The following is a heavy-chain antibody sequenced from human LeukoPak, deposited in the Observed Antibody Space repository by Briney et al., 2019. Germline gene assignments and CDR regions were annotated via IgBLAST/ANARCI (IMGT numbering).Heavy chain of an antibody. V-gene: IGHV3-7*01. Sequence: PGGSLRLSCAASGFTFSNYWMSWVRQAPGKGLEWLANINQDGSEIYYVDSVKGRFTISRDNGKNSLYLQINSMRADDTAVYNSAKDQGTIIVVRTTHWYFDLWGSGTMVTVSS. CDR3: AKDQGTIIVVRTTHWYFDL. CDR1: GFTFSNYW. J-gene: IGHJ2*01. CDR2: INQDGSEI. D-gene: IGHD3-22*01.